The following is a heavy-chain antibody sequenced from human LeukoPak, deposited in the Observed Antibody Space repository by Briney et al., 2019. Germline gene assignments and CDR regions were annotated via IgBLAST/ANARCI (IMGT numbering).Heavy chain of an antibody. CDR1: GFTFSSYA. J-gene: IGHJ3*02. D-gene: IGHD5-18*01. V-gene: IGHV3-23*01. Sequence: PGGSLRLSCAASGFTFSSYAMSWVRQAPGKGLEWVSAISGSGGSTYYADSVKGRFTISRDNSKNTLYLQMNSLRAEDTAVYYCAKESRGGYSYGHGAFDIWGQGTMVTASS. CDR3: AKESRGGYSYGHGAFDI. CDR2: ISGSGGST.